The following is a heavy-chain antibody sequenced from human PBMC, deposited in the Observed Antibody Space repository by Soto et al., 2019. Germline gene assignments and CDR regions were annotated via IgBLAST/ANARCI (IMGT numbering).Heavy chain of an antibody. V-gene: IGHV1-69*06. CDR2: IIPIFGTA. J-gene: IGHJ4*02. Sequence: ASVKVSCKASGGTFSSYAISWVRQAPGQGLEWMGGIIPIFGTANYAQKFQGRVTITADKSTSTAYMELSSLRSEDTAVYYCAISRAYYYDSSGYIFDYWGQGTLVTVSS. D-gene: IGHD3-22*01. CDR3: AISRAYYYDSSGYIFDY. CDR1: GGTFSSYA.